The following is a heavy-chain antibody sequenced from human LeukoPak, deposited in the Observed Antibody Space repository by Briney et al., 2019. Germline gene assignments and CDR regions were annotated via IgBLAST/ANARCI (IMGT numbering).Heavy chain of an antibody. V-gene: IGHV3-23*01. CDR3: ARDYSPPHYYDSSGYFDS. CDR1: GFIFSKYA. CDR2: ISDSGGNT. J-gene: IGHJ4*02. Sequence: PGGSLRLSCAASGFIFSKYAMSWVRQAPGKGLEWVSGISDSGGNTYYTDSVKGRFTISRDNAKNSLYLQMNSLRAEDTAVYYCARDYSPPHYYDSSGYFDSWGQGALVTVSS. D-gene: IGHD3-22*01.